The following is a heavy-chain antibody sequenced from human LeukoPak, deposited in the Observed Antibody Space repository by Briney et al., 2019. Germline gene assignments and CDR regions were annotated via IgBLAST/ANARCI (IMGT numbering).Heavy chain of an antibody. Sequence: ASVKVSCKASGYTFTSYGISWVRQAPGQGLEWMGWISAYNGNTNYAQKLQGRVTMTTDTSTSTAHMELRSLRSDGTAVEYCARHSGKNLFDPWGQGTLVTVSS. CDR1: GYTFTSYG. CDR3: ARHSGKNLFDP. J-gene: IGHJ5*02. V-gene: IGHV1-18*01. CDR2: ISAYNGNT.